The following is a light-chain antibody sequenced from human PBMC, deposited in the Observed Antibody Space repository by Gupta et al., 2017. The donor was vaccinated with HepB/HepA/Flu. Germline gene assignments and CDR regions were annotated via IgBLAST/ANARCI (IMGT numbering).Light chain of an antibody. Sequence: QSVLTQPPSMSAAPGQKVTISCSGSTSNIGNNYLSWYQQLPGTAPKLLIYENNKRPSGIPDRFSGSKSGTSATLGITGLQTGDEADYYCGTWDSSLSAWVFGGGTKLTVL. J-gene: IGLJ3*02. CDR2: ENN. V-gene: IGLV1-51*02. CDR3: GTWDSSLSAWV. CDR1: TSNIGNNY.